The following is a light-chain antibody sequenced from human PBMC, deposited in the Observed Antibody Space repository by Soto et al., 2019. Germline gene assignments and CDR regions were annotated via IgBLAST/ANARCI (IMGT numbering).Light chain of an antibody. CDR1: QSLGSDY. Sequence: ETVLTQSPGTLSLSPGERATLSCRASQSLGSDYLAWYQQKPGQAPRRLIYGVSSRATDIPDRFSGSGSGTDFTLTISRLEQEDFAMYYCQLYGTSRTFGQGTKVEI. J-gene: IGKJ1*01. CDR2: GVS. V-gene: IGKV3-20*01. CDR3: QLYGTSRT.